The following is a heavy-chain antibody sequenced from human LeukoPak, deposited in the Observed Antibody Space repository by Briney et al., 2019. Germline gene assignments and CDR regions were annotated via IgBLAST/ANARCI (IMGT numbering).Heavy chain of an antibody. CDR2: ISSNGGST. D-gene: IGHD3-9*01. CDR1: GLTFSSYA. J-gene: IGHJ6*03. V-gene: IGHV3-64*01. CDR3: ARDGPYYDILTGYSSDSYYMDV. Sequence: GGSLRLSCAASGLTFSSYAMHWVRQAPGKGLEYVSAISSNGGSTYYANSVKGRFTISGDNSKNTLYLQMGSLRAEDMAVYYCARDGPYYDILTGYSSDSYYMDVWGKGTTVTVSS.